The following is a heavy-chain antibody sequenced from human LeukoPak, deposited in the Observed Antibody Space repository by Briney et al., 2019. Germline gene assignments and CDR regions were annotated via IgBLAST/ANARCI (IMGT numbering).Heavy chain of an antibody. Sequence: ASVKVSCKASGYTFTSYGISWVRQAPGQGLEWMGWISAYNGNTNYAQKLQGRVTMTTDTSTSTAYMELRSLRSDDTAVYYCARDSPQQRVYYGMDVWGQGTTVTVSS. J-gene: IGHJ6*02. CDR1: GYTFTSYG. CDR3: ARDSPQQRVYYGMDV. CDR2: ISAYNGNT. V-gene: IGHV1-18*01. D-gene: IGHD6-13*01.